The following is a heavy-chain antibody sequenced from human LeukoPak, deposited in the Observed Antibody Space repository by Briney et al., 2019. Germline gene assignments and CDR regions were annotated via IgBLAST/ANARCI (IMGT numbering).Heavy chain of an antibody. Sequence: SETLSLTCTVSGGSITSSRRYWGWIRQPPGKGLEWIGSIYYSGSTYYNPSLKSRVTISVDTSKNQFSLKLSSVTAADTAVYYCARLGWKDGYNYFGYWGQGTLVTVSS. J-gene: IGHJ4*02. D-gene: IGHD5-24*01. CDR2: IYYSGST. CDR1: GGSITSSRRY. V-gene: IGHV4-39*07. CDR3: ARLGWKDGYNYFGY.